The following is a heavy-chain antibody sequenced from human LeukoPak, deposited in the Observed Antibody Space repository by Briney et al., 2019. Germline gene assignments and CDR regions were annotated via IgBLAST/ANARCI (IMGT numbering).Heavy chain of an antibody. J-gene: IGHJ4*02. CDR2: IYHSGST. D-gene: IGHD3-22*01. V-gene: IGHV4-4*02. CDR3: ARDRYYDSSGYYERVGFDY. Sequence: SETLSLTCAVSGGSISSSNWGSWARQPPGKGLEWIGEIYHSGSTNYNPSLKSRVTISVDKSKNQFSLKLSSVTAADTAVYYCARDRYYDSSGYYERVGFDYWGQGTLVTVSS. CDR1: GGSISSSNW.